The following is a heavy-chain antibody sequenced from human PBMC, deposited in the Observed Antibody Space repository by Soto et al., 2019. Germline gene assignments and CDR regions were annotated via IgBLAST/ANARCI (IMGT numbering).Heavy chain of an antibody. CDR1: GFTFSSYW. D-gene: IGHD6-13*01. J-gene: IGHJ6*02. V-gene: IGHV3-7*01. CDR3: ARIAATGRGWDV. Sequence: EVQLVESGGGLVQPGGSLRLSCVDSGFTFSSYWMSWVRQAPVKGLEWVSNIKQDGSEENYVDSLKGRFTISRDNAKNSMYLQMNSLRVEDTAVYYCARIAATGRGWDVWGQGTTVVVSS. CDR2: IKQDGSEE.